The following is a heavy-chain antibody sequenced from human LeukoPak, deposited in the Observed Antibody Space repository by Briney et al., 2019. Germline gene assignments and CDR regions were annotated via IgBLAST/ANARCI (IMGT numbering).Heavy chain of an antibody. D-gene: IGHD4-11*01. Sequence: ASVKVSCKASGYTFTSYGISWVRQAPGQGLEWMGWISAYNGNTNYARKLQGRVTMTTDTSTSTAYMELRSLRSDDTAVYYCARDYRKDYYYYMDVWGKGTTVTVSS. V-gene: IGHV1-18*01. CDR3: ARDYRKDYYYYMDV. CDR1: GYTFTSYG. CDR2: ISAYNGNT. J-gene: IGHJ6*03.